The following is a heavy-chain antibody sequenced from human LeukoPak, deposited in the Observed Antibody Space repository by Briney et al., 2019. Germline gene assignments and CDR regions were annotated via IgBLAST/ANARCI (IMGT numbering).Heavy chain of an antibody. D-gene: IGHD1-7*01. CDR2: IYYSGST. CDR1: GGSISSYY. V-gene: IGHV4-59*01. J-gene: IGHJ6*02. Sequence: PSETLPLTCTVSGGSISSYYWSWIRQPPGKGLEWIGYIYYSGSTNYNPSLKGRVTISVDTSKNQFSLKLSSVTAADTAVYYCARDNWNYGSSMDVWGQGTTVTVSS. CDR3: ARDNWNYGSSMDV.